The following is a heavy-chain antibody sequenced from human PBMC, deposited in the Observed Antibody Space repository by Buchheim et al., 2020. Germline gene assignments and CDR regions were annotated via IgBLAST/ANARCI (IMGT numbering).Heavy chain of an antibody. CDR3: ANRLLTSGGPGFGC. V-gene: IGHV3-23*01. CDR1: GFTFSSFA. Sequence: EVQLLESGGGLVQPGGSLRLSCAASGFTFSSFAMGWVRQAPGKGLEWVSHISSSGGSTKYADSVKGRFTISRDNSKNTLFLQVNSLRAQDTAVYYCANRLLTSGGPGFGCWSQGSL. J-gene: IGHJ4*02. CDR2: ISSSGGST. D-gene: IGHD6-19*01.